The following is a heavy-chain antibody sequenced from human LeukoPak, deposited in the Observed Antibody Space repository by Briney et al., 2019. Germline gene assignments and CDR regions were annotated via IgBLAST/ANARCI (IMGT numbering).Heavy chain of an antibody. D-gene: IGHD3-3*01. J-gene: IGHJ6*02. CDR2: VVVGSDNT. Sequence: SVKVSCKASGFTITSSAMQWVRQARGQRLEWIGWVVVGSDNTNYAQKFQERVTITRDMSTSTAYMELSSLRSEDTAVYYCAAEHYDFWSGYPLGMDVWGQGTTVTVSS. CDR3: AAEHYDFWSGYPLGMDV. CDR1: GFTITSSA. V-gene: IGHV1-58*02.